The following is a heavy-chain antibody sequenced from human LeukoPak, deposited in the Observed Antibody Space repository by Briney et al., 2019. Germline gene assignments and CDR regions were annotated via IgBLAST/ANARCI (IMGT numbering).Heavy chain of an antibody. CDR3: ARDNYDFWSGYYFDY. Sequence: GGSLRLSCAASGLTFISYWMSWVRQAPGKGLEWVANIKQDGSEKDYVDSVKGRFTISRDNAKNSLYLQMDSLRAEDTAVYYCARDNYDFWSGYYFDYWGQGTLVTVSS. J-gene: IGHJ4*02. V-gene: IGHV3-7*01. CDR1: GLTFISYW. D-gene: IGHD3-3*01. CDR2: IKQDGSEK.